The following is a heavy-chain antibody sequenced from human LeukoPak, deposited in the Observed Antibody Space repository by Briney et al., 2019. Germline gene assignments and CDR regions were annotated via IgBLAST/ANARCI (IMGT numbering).Heavy chain of an antibody. CDR1: GFTFCSYW. V-gene: IGHV3-7*01. CDR2: IKQDGSEK. J-gene: IGHJ6*02. D-gene: IGHD6-13*01. CDR3: AREGAAANYYGMDV. Sequence: SGGSLRLSCAASGFTFCSYWMSWVREAPGKGLEWLANIKQDGSEKYSVDSVKGRFTIPRDNAKNSLYLQMNSLTAEDTAVYYCAREGAAANYYGMDVWGPGTTVTVSS.